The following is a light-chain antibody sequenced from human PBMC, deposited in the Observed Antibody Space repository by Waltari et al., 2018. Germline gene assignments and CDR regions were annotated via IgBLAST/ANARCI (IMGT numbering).Light chain of an antibody. J-gene: IGLJ3*02. CDR2: GPD. CDR3: HSRDSTSTRV. Sequence: SSELNQDPAVSVALGQTVKITCQGDSLRKFSASWYQQRPGQAPILVLYGPDYRPAGIPGRFSASTSVGTASLTITGAQAEDEAVYYCHSRDSTSTRVFGGGTRLTV. V-gene: IGLV3-19*01. CDR1: SLRKFS.